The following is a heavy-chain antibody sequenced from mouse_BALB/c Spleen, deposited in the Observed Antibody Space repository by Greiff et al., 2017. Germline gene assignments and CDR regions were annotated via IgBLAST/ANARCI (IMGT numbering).Heavy chain of an antibody. V-gene: IGHV3-2*02. D-gene: IGHD1-1*01. J-gene: IGHJ2*01. Sequence: EVKLVESGPGLVKPSQSLSLTCTVTGYSITSDYAWNWIQQFPGNKLEWMGYISYSGSTSYNPSLKSRISITRDTSKNQFFLQLNSVTTEDTATYYCATERITFDYWGQGTTLTVSS. CDR3: ATERITFDY. CDR1: GYSITSDYA. CDR2: ISYSGST.